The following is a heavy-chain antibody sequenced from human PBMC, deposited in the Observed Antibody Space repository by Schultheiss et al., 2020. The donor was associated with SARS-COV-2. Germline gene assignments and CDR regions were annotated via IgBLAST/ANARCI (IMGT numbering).Heavy chain of an antibody. Sequence: SQTLSLTCAVYGGSFSGYSWSWIRQPPGKGLEWIGYVYYSGSTNYNPSLKSRVTISVDTSKNQFSLKLSSVTAADTAVYYCARGRTGSTTHGGYYFDYWGQGTLVTVSS. V-gene: IGHV4-59*12. CDR2: VYYSGST. D-gene: IGHD1-1*01. J-gene: IGHJ4*02. CDR3: ARGRTGSTTHGGYYFDY. CDR1: GGSFSGYS.